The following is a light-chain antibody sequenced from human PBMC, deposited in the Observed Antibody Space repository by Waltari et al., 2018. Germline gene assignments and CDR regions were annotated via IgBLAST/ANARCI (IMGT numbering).Light chain of an antibody. CDR1: QNILYSSNNKNY. CDR3: QQYYTTPYT. J-gene: IGKJ2*01. Sequence: DILMTPSPDSLAVSLSERATINCKSSQNILYSSNNKNYLAWYQQKPGQPPKLLIYWASTRESWVPDRFSGIGFGTDFTLTISSLQAEDVAVYYCQQYYTTPYTFGQGTKLEI. V-gene: IGKV4-1*01. CDR2: WAS.